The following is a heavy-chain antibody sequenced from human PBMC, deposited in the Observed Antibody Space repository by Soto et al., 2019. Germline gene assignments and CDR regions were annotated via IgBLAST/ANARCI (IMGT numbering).Heavy chain of an antibody. CDR1: GFTFSSYA. J-gene: IGHJ4*02. V-gene: IGHV3-30-3*01. CDR2: ISYDGSNK. D-gene: IGHD1-7*01. Sequence: QVQLVESGGGVVQPGRSLRLSCAASGFTFSSYAMHWVRQAPGKGLEWVAVISYDGSNKYYADSVKGRFTISRDNSKNTLYLQMNSLRAEDTAVYYCARGLPTSNWNYWGCFDYWGQGTLVTVSS. CDR3: ARGLPTSNWNYWGCFDY.